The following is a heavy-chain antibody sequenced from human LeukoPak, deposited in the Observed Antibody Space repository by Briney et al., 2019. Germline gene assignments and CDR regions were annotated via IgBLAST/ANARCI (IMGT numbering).Heavy chain of an antibody. CDR2: SYHSWST. J-gene: IGHJ5*02. Sequence: SETLSLTCTVSGYSISSGYYWGWIRQTPGKGLEWIGSSYHSWSTLYNPSLKSRVTISVDPSKNQFSLKLSSVTAADTAVYYCARDHGGYYPIEPAVGNWFDPWGQGTLVTVSS. D-gene: IGHD3-22*01. CDR3: ARDHGGYYPIEPAVGNWFDP. CDR1: GYSISSGYY. V-gene: IGHV4-38-2*02.